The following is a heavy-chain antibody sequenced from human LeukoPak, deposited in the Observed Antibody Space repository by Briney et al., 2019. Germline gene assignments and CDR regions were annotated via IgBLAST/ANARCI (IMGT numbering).Heavy chain of an antibody. Sequence: PSETLSLTCTVSGASISSSYWGWIRQPPGKGLEWIGSIYYSGSTYYNPSLKSRVTISVDTSKNQFSLKLSSVTAADTAVYYCARHLRAVSYYYGSGSYYNPFDYWGQGTLVTVSS. CDR3: ARHLRAVSYYYGSGSYYNPFDY. V-gene: IGHV4-39*01. J-gene: IGHJ4*02. D-gene: IGHD3-10*01. CDR1: GASISSSY. CDR2: IYYSGST.